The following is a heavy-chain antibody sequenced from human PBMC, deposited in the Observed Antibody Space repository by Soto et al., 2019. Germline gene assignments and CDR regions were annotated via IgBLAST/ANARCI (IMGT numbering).Heavy chain of an antibody. CDR1: GYTFTSYG. D-gene: IGHD3-3*01. V-gene: IGHV1-18*01. Sequence: ASVKVSCKASGYTFTSYGISWVRQAPGQGLEWMGWISAYNGNTNYAQKLQGRVTMTTDTSTSTAYMELRSLRSDDTAVYYCARGLLRFLEWLEPFDPWGQGTLVTVSS. CDR3: ARGLLRFLEWLEPFDP. CDR2: ISAYNGNT. J-gene: IGHJ5*02.